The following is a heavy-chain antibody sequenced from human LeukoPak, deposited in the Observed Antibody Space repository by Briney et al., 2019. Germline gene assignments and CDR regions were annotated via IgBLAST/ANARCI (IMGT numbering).Heavy chain of an antibody. D-gene: IGHD2-15*01. CDR2: IRSKANSYAT. V-gene: IGHV3-73*01. Sequence: GGSLRLPCAASGFTFSGSAMHWVRQASGKGLEWVGRIRSKANSYATAYAASVKGRFTISRDDSKNTAYLQMNSLKTEDTAVYYCTSSTDCGGGSCYSYYYMDVWGKGTTVTVSS. CDR3: TSSTDCGGGSCYSYYYMDV. CDR1: GFTFSGSA. J-gene: IGHJ6*03.